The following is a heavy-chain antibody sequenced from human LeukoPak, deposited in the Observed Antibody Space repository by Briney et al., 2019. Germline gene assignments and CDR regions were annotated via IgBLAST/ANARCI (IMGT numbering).Heavy chain of an antibody. CDR2: IYNSGSA. V-gene: IGHV4-59*08. CDR3: ARHPGGVVGASYYYGMDV. CDR1: GGSISGYY. D-gene: IGHD2-15*01. Sequence: PSETLSLTCTVSGGSISGYYWSWIRQPPGKGLEWIGYIYNSGSANYNPSLKSRVTISVDTSKNQFSLKLTTVTAADTALYYCARHPGGVVGASYYYGMDVWGQGTTVTVSS. J-gene: IGHJ6*02.